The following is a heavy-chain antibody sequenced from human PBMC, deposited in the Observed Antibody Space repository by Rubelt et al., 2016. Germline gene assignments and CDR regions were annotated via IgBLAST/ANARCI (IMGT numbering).Heavy chain of an antibody. CDR2: INPNSGGT. V-gene: IGHV1-2*02. Sequence: TGYYMHWVRQAPGQGLKWMGWINPNSGGTNYAQKFQGRVTMTRNTSISTAYMELSRLRSDDTAVYYCARDLSSGHLYYMDVWGKGTTVTVSS. CDR3: ARDLSSGHLYYMDV. CDR1: TGYY. J-gene: IGHJ6*03. D-gene: IGHD6-19*01.